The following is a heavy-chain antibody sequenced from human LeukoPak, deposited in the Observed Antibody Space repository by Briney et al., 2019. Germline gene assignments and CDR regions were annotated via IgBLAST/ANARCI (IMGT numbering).Heavy chain of an antibody. V-gene: IGHV4-38-2*01. CDR2: MYHSGST. Sequence: DPLSLTCAVSGYSISSGYYWGWFRQPPGKGLEWIGSMYHSGSTYYNPSLKSRVTISVDTSKNQFSLKLSSVTAADTAVYYCARQGGSSSPYYHYYMDVWGKGTMVTVSS. CDR3: ARQGGSSSPYYHYYMDV. D-gene: IGHD6-13*01. J-gene: IGHJ6*03. CDR1: GYSISSGYY.